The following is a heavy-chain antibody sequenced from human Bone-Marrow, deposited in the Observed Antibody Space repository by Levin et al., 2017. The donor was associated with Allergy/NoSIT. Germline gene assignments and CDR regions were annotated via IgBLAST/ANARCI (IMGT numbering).Heavy chain of an antibody. D-gene: IGHD6-13*01. CDR2: IGGDNYTK. Sequence: GGSLRLSCDASGFTFSSYGIIWVRQAPGKGLAWVSYIGGDNYTKYYADSVKGRFTISRYNVKKSLYLQMNSLRGEDTAVYYCAREGSWSSTWLGNYYFDYWGQGTLVTVSS. J-gene: IGHJ4*02. V-gene: IGHV3-48*01. CDR3: AREGSWSSTWLGNYYFDY. CDR1: GFTFSSYG.